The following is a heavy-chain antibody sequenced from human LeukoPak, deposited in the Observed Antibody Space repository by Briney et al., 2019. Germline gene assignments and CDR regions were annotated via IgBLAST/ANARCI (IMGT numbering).Heavy chain of an antibody. CDR3: ASTEWNYAR. CDR1: GVSISTSSYY. CDR2: IYYTGST. J-gene: IGHJ4*02. V-gene: IGHV4-39*01. D-gene: IGHD1-7*01. Sequence: SETLSLTCSVSGVSISTSSYYWGWIRQPPGKGLEWIGTIYYTGSTYYNPSLQSRVTLSVDTSENQFSLKLRSVTAADTAVYYCASTEWNYARWGQGILVTVSS.